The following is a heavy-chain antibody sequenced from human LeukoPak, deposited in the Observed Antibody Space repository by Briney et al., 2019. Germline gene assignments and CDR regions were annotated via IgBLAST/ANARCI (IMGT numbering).Heavy chain of an antibody. D-gene: IGHD1/OR15-1a*01. Sequence: SETLSLTCAVSGYSISSGYYWSWIRQPPGKGLEWIGEINHSGSTNYNPSLKSRVTISVDTSKNQFSLKLSSVTAADTAVYYCARGRGTGTTWGQGTLVTVSS. CDR1: GYSISSGYY. V-gene: IGHV4-34*01. CDR3: ARGRGTGTT. CDR2: INHSGST. J-gene: IGHJ5*02.